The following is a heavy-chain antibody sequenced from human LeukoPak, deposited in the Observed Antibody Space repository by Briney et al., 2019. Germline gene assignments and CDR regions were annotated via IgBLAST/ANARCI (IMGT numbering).Heavy chain of an antibody. CDR2: ISSSNSYI. CDR1: GLTFSSYP. Sequence: PGGSLRLSCVGSGLTFSSYPMNWVRQAPGKGLEWVSYISSSNSYIYYVDSVKGRFTISRDNAKNSLYLQMNSLRVDDTAVYYCARGRSGWYHDYWGPGTLVTVSS. CDR3: ARGRSGWYHDY. D-gene: IGHD6-19*01. J-gene: IGHJ4*02. V-gene: IGHV3-21*01.